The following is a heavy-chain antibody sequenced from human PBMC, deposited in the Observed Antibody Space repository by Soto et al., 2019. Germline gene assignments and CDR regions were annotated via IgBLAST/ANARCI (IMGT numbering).Heavy chain of an antibody. CDR2: IFHSGNA. V-gene: IGHV4-59*01. CDR1: GGSIRNVY. Sequence: SETLSLTCTVSGGSIRNVYWSWIRQAPGKGLGWIGFIFHSGNAKYNPSLKSRVTISVDTSKNQFSLSLDSVTAADTAVYFCARAHAPTLPFDYWGQGTLVTVSS. D-gene: IGHD2-15*01. J-gene: IGHJ4*01. CDR3: ARAHAPTLPFDY.